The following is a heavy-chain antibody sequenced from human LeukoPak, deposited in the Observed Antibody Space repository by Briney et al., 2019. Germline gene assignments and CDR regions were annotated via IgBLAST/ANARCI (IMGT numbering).Heavy chain of an antibody. V-gene: IGHV3-30*02. CDR1: GFNFRGYA. CDR3: AKEGYVNGVVDY. D-gene: IGHD2-15*01. Sequence: GGSLRLSCAASGFNFRGYAMHWVCLVPGKGLEWVAFLRFDGSNEKYAESLKGRFTISRDNSKDTLYLQINTLRVDDSAVYYCAKEGYVNGVVDYWGQGTLVTVSS. CDR2: LRFDGSNE. J-gene: IGHJ4*02.